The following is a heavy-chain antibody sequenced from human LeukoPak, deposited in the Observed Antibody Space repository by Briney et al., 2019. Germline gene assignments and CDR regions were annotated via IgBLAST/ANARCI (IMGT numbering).Heavy chain of an antibody. J-gene: IGHJ4*02. Sequence: ASVKVSCKASGYTFTSYGISWVRQAPGRGLEWMGWISAYNGNTNYAQKLQGRVTMTTDTSTSTAYMELRSLRSDDTAVYYCARDYDYGDYILTGYWGQGTLVTVSS. CDR1: GYTFTSYG. CDR3: ARDYDYGDYILTGY. D-gene: IGHD4-17*01. V-gene: IGHV1-18*01. CDR2: ISAYNGNT.